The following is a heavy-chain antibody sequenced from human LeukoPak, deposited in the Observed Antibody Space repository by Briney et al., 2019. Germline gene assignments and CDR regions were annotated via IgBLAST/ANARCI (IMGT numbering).Heavy chain of an antibody. CDR3: ATTSHYYGSGSPDY. CDR1: GYTLTELS. D-gene: IGHD3-10*01. Sequence: ASVKVSCKVSGYTLTELSMHWVRQAPGKGLEWMGGFDPGDGETIYAQKFQGRVTMTEDTSTDTAYMELSSLRSEDTAVYYCATTSHYYGSGSPDYWGQGTLVTVSS. CDR2: FDPGDGET. J-gene: IGHJ4*02. V-gene: IGHV1-24*01.